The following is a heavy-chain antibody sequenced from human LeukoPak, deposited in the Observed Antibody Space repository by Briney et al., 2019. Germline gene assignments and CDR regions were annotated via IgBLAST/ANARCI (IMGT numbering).Heavy chain of an antibody. CDR3: AKQFVDV. CDR1: GFTFSNYA. CDR2: ISEFGNDP. D-gene: IGHD5-24*01. J-gene: IGHJ5*02. Sequence: GGSLRLSCAASGFTFSNYAMNWVRQAPGKGLEWVSSISEFGNDPSYADFAKGRFTISRDDSRNTLYLQMNSLRAEDTAVYYCAKQFVDVWGQGTLVTVSS. V-gene: IGHV3-23*01.